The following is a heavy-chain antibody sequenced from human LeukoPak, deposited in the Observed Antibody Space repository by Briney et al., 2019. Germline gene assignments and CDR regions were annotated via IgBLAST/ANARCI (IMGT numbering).Heavy chain of an antibody. CDR1: GGSISSYY. Sequence: PSETLSLTCTVSGGSISSYYWSWIRQPPGKGLEWIGYIYYSGSTNYNPSLKSRVTISVDTSKNQFSLKLSSVTAADTAVYYCARIRGSSGWPTYFDYWGQGTLVTVSS. V-gene: IGHV4-59*01. J-gene: IGHJ4*02. D-gene: IGHD6-19*01. CDR2: IYYSGST. CDR3: ARIRGSSGWPTYFDY.